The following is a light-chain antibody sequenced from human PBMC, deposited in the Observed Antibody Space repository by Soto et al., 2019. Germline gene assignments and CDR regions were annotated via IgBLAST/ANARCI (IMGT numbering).Light chain of an antibody. Sequence: GGRGKVCSRARQSVSSNLAWYQQKGDQAPRFLIYDASKRATGIPARFSGSGTGTDFTLRISSLAAEELAVYFCQQRSDWPTFGGGTKVDIK. CDR1: QSVSSN. CDR3: QQRSDWPT. V-gene: IGKV3-11*01. CDR2: DAS. J-gene: IGKJ4*01.